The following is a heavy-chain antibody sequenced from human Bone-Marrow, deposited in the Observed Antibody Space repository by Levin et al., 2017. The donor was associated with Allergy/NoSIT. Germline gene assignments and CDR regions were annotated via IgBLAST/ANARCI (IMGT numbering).Heavy chain of an antibody. D-gene: IGHD3-3*01. J-gene: IGHJ4*02. CDR1: GGSMNNYY. Sequence: ASETLSLICTVSGGSMNNYYWTWIRQSAGKGLEWIGRISTSGTTADNPSLKSRITMSIDTPQNQFSLNLRSVTAADTALYYCARAPWSGFVYDYWGQGSLVTVSS. CDR2: ISTSGTT. CDR3: ARAPWSGFVYDY. V-gene: IGHV4-4*07.